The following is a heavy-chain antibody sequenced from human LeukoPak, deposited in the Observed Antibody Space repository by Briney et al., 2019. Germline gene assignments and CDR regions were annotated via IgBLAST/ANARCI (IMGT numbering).Heavy chain of an antibody. CDR1: GGSISSYY. D-gene: IGHD3-10*01. J-gene: IGHJ3*02. Sequence: SETLSLTCTVSGGSISSYYWSWIRQPPGKGLEWIGYIYYSGSTNYNPSLKSRVTISVDTSKNQFSLKLSSVTAADTAVYYCARDYRDGFGGYRAFDIWGQGTMVTVSS. V-gene: IGHV4-59*01. CDR2: IYYSGST. CDR3: ARDYRDGFGGYRAFDI.